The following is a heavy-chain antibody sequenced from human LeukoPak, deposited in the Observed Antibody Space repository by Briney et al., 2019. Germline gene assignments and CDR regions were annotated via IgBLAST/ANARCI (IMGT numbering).Heavy chain of an antibody. CDR1: VGSISSYY. J-gene: IGHJ4*02. V-gene: IGHV4-59*08. D-gene: IGHD5-18*01. Sequence: SESLSLTCTLSVGSISSYYWSWIRQPPGGGLGWIGYIYYSGNTNCNPSLKSRVTISVDTSKNQFSLRLSSVTAADTAVYYCARPRGEYSYGPFDAWGQGTLVTVAS. CDR2: IYYSGNT. CDR3: ARPRGEYSYGPFDA.